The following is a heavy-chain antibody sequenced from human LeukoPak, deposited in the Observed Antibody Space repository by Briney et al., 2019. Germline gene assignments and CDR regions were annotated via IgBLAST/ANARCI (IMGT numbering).Heavy chain of an antibody. D-gene: IGHD2-21*02. V-gene: IGHV3-33*01. J-gene: IGHJ3*02. Sequence: GGSLRLSCAASGFTFSSYGMHWVRQAPGKGLEWVAVIWYDGGNKYYADSVKGRFTISRDNSKNTLYLQMNSLRAEDTVVYYCARDQGGGGDLPEDAFDIWGQGTMVTVSS. CDR3: ARDQGGGGDLPEDAFDI. CDR1: GFTFSSYG. CDR2: IWYDGGNK.